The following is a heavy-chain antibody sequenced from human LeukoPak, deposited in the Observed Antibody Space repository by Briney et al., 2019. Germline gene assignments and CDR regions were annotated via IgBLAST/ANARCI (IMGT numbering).Heavy chain of an antibody. D-gene: IGHD1-14*01. Sequence: SGKSLKLSCAPSGFTFSYYWMTWVRQAPGKGLEWVANIKQDGSEIHYVDSVKGRFTISRDNAKNSLYLQMNSLRLEDTAIYYCASENTALTSFDYWGQGILVTVSS. CDR1: GFTFSYYW. J-gene: IGHJ4*02. CDR2: IKQDGSEI. V-gene: IGHV3-7*01. CDR3: ASENTALTSFDY.